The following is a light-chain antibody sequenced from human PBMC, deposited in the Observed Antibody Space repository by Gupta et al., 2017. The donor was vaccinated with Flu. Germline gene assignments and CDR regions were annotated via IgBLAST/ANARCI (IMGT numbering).Light chain of an antibody. CDR3: PVSDSSSDQGV. Sequence: GKTATITCGGDSIGSKSVHWYQKKPGQATVRVVHDESDRPSGIPARFAGSNSATTANPSLRRVEAGDEADYYYPVSDSSSDQGVLGGGTKLTVL. V-gene: IGLV3-21*03. J-gene: IGLJ2*01. CDR1: SIGSKS. CDR2: DES.